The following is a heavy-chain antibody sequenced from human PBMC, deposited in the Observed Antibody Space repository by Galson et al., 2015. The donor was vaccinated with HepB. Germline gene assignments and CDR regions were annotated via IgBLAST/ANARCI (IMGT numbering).Heavy chain of an antibody. Sequence: SVKVSCKASGYTFTSHEIYWVRQAPGQRLEWMGWINTGNGNTKYSQKFQGRVTITRDTSATTAYMELNSLRTEDTAVYYCARNRCGLDPWGQGTLVTVSS. CDR3: ARNRCGLDP. V-gene: IGHV1-3*04. CDR2: INTGNGNT. J-gene: IGHJ5*02. D-gene: IGHD2-21*01. CDR1: GYTFTSHE.